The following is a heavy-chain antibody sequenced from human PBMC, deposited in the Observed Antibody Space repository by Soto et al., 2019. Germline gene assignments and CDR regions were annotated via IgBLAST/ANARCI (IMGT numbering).Heavy chain of an antibody. CDR1: GGSISIGGYF. V-gene: IGHV4-31*03. CDR3: ETDEYFASEIYFYYYGMDV. J-gene: IGHJ6*02. D-gene: IGHD3-10*01. Sequence: QVQLQESGPGLVKPSQTLSLTCTVSGGSISIGGYFWSWIRQYPGKGLDWIGHIYYNGSTYYNPSLKSRVNISIDTSKTQFSLRLTSVTAADTAVYYCETDEYFASEIYFYYYGMDVWGQGTTVTVSS. CDR2: IYYNGST.